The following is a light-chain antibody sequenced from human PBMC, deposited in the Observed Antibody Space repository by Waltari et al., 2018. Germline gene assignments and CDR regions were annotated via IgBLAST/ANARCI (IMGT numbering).Light chain of an antibody. CDR2: VNSDGSH. Sequence: QLVLTQSPSASASLGASVRLTCTLDNGPSSNIIPWHQQQPEKGPRYLMKVNSDGSHSKGDGIPDRFSGSGSGAERYLTISSVQSEDEADYYCQTGGHGTWVFGGGTKLTVL. CDR1: NGPSSNI. J-gene: IGLJ3*02. V-gene: IGLV4-69*01. CDR3: QTGGHGTWV.